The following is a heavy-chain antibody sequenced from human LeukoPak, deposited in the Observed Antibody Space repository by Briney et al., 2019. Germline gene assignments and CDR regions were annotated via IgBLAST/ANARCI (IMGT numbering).Heavy chain of an antibody. CDR1: GASISSYY. CDR3: ATTSGTSPIDQ. V-gene: IGHV4-59*01. J-gene: IGHJ4*02. CDR2: IHYSRGT. Sequence: PSQTLSLTCTVSGASISSYYCTWVRQPPGKGLEWIGYIHYSRGTNYNPSHKSRVTISVDTSKNQFSLKLNSVTAADTAVYYCATTSGTSPIDQWGQGALVTVSS.